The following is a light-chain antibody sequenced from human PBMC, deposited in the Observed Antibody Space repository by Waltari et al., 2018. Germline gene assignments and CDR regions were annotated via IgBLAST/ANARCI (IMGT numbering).Light chain of an antibody. CDR3: QRYSNSPLT. CDR1: QSVANY. CDR2: GAS. Sequence: VILPLSPATLSLSPGERATLSCRASQSVANYLAWYQQKPGQAPRLLIYGASSRATGIPDRFSGTGSGTEFTLTISSLEPEDFAVYFCQRYSNSPLTFGGGTKVEIK. J-gene: IGKJ4*01. V-gene: IGKV3-11*01.